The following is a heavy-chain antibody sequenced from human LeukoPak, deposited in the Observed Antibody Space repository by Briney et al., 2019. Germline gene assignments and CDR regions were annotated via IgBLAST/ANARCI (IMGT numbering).Heavy chain of an antibody. CDR2: INHSGST. D-gene: IGHD6-13*01. V-gene: IGHV4-34*01. J-gene: IGHJ4*02. Sequence: SETLSLTCAVYGGSFSGYYWSWIRQPPGKGLEWIGEINHSGSTNYNPSLKSRVTISVDTSKNQFSLKLSSVTAADTAVYYCATLARLAAAGTSPRPYWSQGTLVTVSS. CDR3: ATLARLAAAGTSPRPY. CDR1: GGSFSGYY.